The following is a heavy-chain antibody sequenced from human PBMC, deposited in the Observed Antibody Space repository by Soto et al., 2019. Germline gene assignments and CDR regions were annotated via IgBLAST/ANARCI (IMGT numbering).Heavy chain of an antibody. J-gene: IGHJ3*02. D-gene: IGHD2-2*01. CDR2: IWYDGSNK. CDR3: ARDGNIVVVPAALGGDAFDI. V-gene: IGHV3-33*01. CDR1: GFTFSSYG. Sequence: QVQLVESGGGVVQPGRSLRLSCAASGFTFSSYGMHWVRQAPGKGLEWVAVIWYDGSNKYYADSVKGRFTISRDNSKNTLYLQMNSLRAEDTAVYYCARDGNIVVVPAALGGDAFDIWGQGTMVTVSS.